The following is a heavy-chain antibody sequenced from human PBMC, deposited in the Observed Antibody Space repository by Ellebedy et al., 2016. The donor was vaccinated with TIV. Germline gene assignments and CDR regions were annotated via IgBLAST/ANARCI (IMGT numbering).Heavy chain of an antibody. CDR1: GYSFTNYW. Sequence: GESLKISCKGSGYSFTNYWIGWVRQMPGKGLEWMGNIYPGDSDTRYSPSFQGQVTISADKSISTAYLQWSSLRASDSAIYYCAKTRGYHDDSSYYVDAFDMWGQGTMVTVSS. V-gene: IGHV5-51*01. CDR2: IYPGDSDT. J-gene: IGHJ3*02. CDR3: AKTRGYHDDSSYYVDAFDM. D-gene: IGHD3-22*01.